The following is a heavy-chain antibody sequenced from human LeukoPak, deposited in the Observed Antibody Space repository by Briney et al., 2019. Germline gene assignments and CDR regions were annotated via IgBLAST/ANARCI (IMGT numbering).Heavy chain of an antibody. Sequence: ASVKLSCKASAYTFTDYYIHWVRQAPGQGLEWMGWINPKSDYTNYAQKFQGRVTMTRDTSISTAYMELSRLRSDDTAVYYCARVKGLYGDYGEIDYWGQGTLVTVPS. J-gene: IGHJ4*02. CDR3: ARVKGLYGDYGEIDY. CDR2: INPKSDYT. D-gene: IGHD4-17*01. CDR1: AYTFTDYY. V-gene: IGHV1-2*02.